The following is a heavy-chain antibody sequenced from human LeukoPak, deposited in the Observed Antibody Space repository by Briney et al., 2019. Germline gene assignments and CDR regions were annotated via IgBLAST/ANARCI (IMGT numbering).Heavy chain of an antibody. Sequence: PGGSLRLSCAASGFTFSSYGMHWVRQAPGKGLEWVAFIRYDGSNKYYADSVKGRFTISRDNSKNTLYLQMNSLRAEDTAVYYCAKVGGYCSGGSCYSDYWGQGTLVTVSS. J-gene: IGHJ4*02. CDR1: GFTFSSYG. CDR3: AKVGGYCSGGSCYSDY. D-gene: IGHD2-15*01. V-gene: IGHV3-30*02. CDR2: IRYDGSNK.